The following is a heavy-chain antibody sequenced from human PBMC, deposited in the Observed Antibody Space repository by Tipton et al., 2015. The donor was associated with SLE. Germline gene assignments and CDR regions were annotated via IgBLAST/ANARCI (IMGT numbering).Heavy chain of an antibody. V-gene: IGHV4-59*01. CDR1: GGSISSYY. CDR3: ARGYQQPRGAYSDYNTDV. CDR2: IYYSGST. Sequence: SLTCTVSGGSISSYYWSWIRQPPGKGLEWIGYIYYSGSTNYNPSLKRRVTISVDTSKNPFSLKLSSVTAADTAVYYCARGYQQPRGAYSDYNTDVWSKGTTVTVSS. D-gene: IGHD6-13*01. J-gene: IGHJ6*03.